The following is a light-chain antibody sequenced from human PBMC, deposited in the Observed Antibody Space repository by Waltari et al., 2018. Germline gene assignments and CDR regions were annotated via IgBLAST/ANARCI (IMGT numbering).Light chain of an antibody. J-gene: IGKJ1*01. Sequence: DIQMTQSPSTLSASVGDRVTITFRASQSISTWLAWYQQKPGKAPKLLMYKASNLESGVPARFSGSGSGTEFTLTISGLQPDDFTTYYCHYYNSPGTFGQGTKVEIK. CDR2: KAS. CDR1: QSISTW. CDR3: HYYNSPGT. V-gene: IGKV1-5*03.